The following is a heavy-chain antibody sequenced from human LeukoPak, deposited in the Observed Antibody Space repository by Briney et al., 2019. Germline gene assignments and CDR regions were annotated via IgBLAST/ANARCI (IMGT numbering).Heavy chain of an antibody. V-gene: IGHV3-21*01. CDR1: GFTFSSST. D-gene: IGHD3-3*02. CDR3: ARDLAYFSYMDV. CDR2: ITSTSTYI. J-gene: IGHJ6*03. Sequence: PGGSLRLSCAASGFTFSSSTMNWVRQAPGKGLEWVSSITSTSTYIYYADSLKGRITVSRDNAKKSMYLQMHSLRADDTALYYCARDLAYFSYMDVWARGPRSPSP.